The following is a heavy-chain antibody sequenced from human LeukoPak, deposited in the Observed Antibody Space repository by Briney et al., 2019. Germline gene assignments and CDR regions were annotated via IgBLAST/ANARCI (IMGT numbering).Heavy chain of an antibody. CDR2: IKHDGSET. D-gene: IGHD1-26*01. J-gene: IGHJ4*02. CDR3: ATAYSPLGFDY. Sequence: PGGSLRLSCATSGFTFSSIWMSWVRQAPGKGLEWVANIKHDGSETNYVDSVKGRFTISRHNSKNTLYLQMNSLRPEDTAVYYCATAYSPLGFDYWGQGTLVTVSS. CDR1: GFTFSSIW. V-gene: IGHV3-7*05.